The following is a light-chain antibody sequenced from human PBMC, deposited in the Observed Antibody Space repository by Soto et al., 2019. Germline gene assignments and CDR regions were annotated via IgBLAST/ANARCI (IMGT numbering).Light chain of an antibody. CDR1: TGAVTSGHY. Sequence: QAVVTQEPSLTVSPGGTVTLTCASSTGAVTSGHYPNWFQQKPGQTPRALIYSTNNKHSWTPARFSGSLLGGKAALTLSGAHPEDEAEYYCLLFYGVGLVFGGGTKLTVL. CDR3: LLFYGVGLV. J-gene: IGLJ2*01. V-gene: IGLV7-43*01. CDR2: STN.